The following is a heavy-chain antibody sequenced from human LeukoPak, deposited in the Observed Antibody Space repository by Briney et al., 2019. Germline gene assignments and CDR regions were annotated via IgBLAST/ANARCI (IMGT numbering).Heavy chain of an antibody. CDR2: MYYSGSA. CDR3: ARHTYDSSGYLPDS. CDR1: GGSISSYRYC. D-gene: IGHD3-22*01. V-gene: IGHV4-39*01. Sequence: SETLSLTCPVSGGSISSYRYCWGWLRQPPGKGLEWIGSMYYSGSADYNPSLKSRVTISVDTSKSQFSLRLSSVTAADTALYYCARHTYDSSGYLPDSWGQGTLVTVSS. J-gene: IGHJ5*01.